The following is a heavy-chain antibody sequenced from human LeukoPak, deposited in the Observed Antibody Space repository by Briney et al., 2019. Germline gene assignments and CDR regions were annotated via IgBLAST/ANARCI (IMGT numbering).Heavy chain of an antibody. CDR3: ARDLGGSYDY. J-gene: IGHJ4*02. CDR1: GFTFSTFW. Sequence: GGSLRLSCAASGFTFSTFWMHWVRQVPGKGLVWVSHINRDGSRTNYADSVKGRFTISRDNAKNTLYLQMSSLRAEDTALYYCARDLGGSYDYWGQGTLVTVSS. CDR2: INRDGSRT. V-gene: IGHV3-74*01. D-gene: IGHD1-26*01.